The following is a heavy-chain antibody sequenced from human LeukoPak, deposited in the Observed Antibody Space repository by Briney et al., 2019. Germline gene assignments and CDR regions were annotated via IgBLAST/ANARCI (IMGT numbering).Heavy chain of an antibody. D-gene: IGHD3-3*01. CDR1: GYTLTELS. J-gene: IGHJ3*02. V-gene: IGHV1-24*01. CDR2: FDPEDGET. Sequence: GASVKVSCKVSGYTLTELSMHWVRQAPGKGLEWMGGFDPEDGETIYAQKFQGRVTITRNTSISTAYMELSSLRSEDTAVYYCARKYYDFWSGYYAFDIWGQGTMVTVSS. CDR3: ARKYYDFWSGYYAFDI.